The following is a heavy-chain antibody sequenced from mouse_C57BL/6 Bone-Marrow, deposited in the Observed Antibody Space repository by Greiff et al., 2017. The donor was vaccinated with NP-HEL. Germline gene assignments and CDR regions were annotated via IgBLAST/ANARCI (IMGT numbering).Heavy chain of an antibody. CDR3: TTCGNYDYAMDY. J-gene: IGHJ4*01. CDR2: IDPENGDT. D-gene: IGHD2-1*01. V-gene: IGHV14-4*01. CDR1: GFNIKDDY. Sequence: VQLQQSGAELVRPGASVKLSCTASGFNIKDDYMHWVKQRPEQGLEWMGWIDPENGDTEYASKFQGKATITADTSSNPAYLQLSSLTSEDTAVYYCTTCGNYDYAMDYWGQGTSVTVSS.